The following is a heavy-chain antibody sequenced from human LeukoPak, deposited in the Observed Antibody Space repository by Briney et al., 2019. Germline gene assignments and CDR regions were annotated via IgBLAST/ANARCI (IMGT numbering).Heavy chain of an antibody. D-gene: IGHD3-22*01. CDR2: IYYSGST. CDR1: GGSISSGGYY. Sequence: PSETLSLTCTVSGGSISSGGYYWSWIRQHPGKGLEWIGYIYYSGSTYYNPSLKSRVTISVDTSKNQFSLKLSSVTAADTAVYYCASVHYDSSGYDAFDIWGQGTMVTVPS. V-gene: IGHV4-31*03. J-gene: IGHJ3*02. CDR3: ASVHYDSSGYDAFDI.